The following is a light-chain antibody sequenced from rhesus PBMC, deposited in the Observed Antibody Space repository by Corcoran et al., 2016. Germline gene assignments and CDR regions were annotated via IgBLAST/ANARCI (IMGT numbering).Light chain of an antibody. J-gene: IGKJ2*01. CDR2: EAS. CDR3: QHYYSTPYS. V-gene: IGKV1-25*01. Sequence: DIQMTQSPSSLSASVGDRVTITCRASQGITNDLAWYQQKPGETPKLLIYEASSLQSGIPSRFSGGGAGTDFTLTISSLQPRDFASYYCQHYYSTPYSFGQGTKVEIK. CDR1: QGITND.